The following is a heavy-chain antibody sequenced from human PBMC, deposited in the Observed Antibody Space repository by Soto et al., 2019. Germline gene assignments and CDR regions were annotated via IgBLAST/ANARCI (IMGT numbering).Heavy chain of an antibody. J-gene: IGHJ4*01. V-gene: IGHV3-21*01. Sequence: EGSLRLSCVASGFTYSSYSMNWVRQAPGKGLEWVSSISSSSSYIYYADSVKRRFTISRDNSKNSRYLQMNSLTAEDTAVYYCARDRTPPLHSSGWYRRDNWGQGTRGAVSS. CDR2: ISSSSSYI. CDR3: ARDRTPPLHSSGWYRRDN. CDR1: GFTYSSYS. D-gene: IGHD6-19*01.